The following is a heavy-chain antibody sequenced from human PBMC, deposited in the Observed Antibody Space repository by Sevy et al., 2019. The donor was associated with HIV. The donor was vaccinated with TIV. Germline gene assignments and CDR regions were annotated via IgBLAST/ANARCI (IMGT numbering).Heavy chain of an antibody. D-gene: IGHD2-8*02. Sequence: GGSLRLSCTASGFTFSNHAMHWVRQGPGKGPEWVAFIRNDGSHEYYADSVKDRFTISRDNSKNTLYRQMNSLRPEDTAVYYCARDRKVLLVVYAIPFDAFDIWGQGTMVTVSS. V-gene: IGHV3-30*02. CDR3: ARDRKVLLVVYAIPFDAFDI. CDR1: GFTFSNHA. J-gene: IGHJ3*02. CDR2: IRNDGSHE.